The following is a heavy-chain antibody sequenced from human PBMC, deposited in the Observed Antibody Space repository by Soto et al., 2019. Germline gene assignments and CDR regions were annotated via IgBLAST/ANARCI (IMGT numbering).Heavy chain of an antibody. J-gene: IGHJ5*02. CDR1: VFPFISYA. Sequence: PGGSLRLSCAASVFPFISYAMSWVRQAQGKGLEWVSAISGSGGSTYYADSVKGRFTISRDNSKNTLYLQMNSLRVEDTAVYYCAKVSGWPTANWFDPWGQGTLVTVSS. CDR3: AKVSGWPTANWFDP. V-gene: IGHV3-23*01. CDR2: ISGSGGST. D-gene: IGHD6-19*01.